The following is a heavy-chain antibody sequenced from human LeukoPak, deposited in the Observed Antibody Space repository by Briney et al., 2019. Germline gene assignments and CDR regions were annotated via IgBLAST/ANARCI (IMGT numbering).Heavy chain of an antibody. V-gene: IGHV1-46*01. D-gene: IGHD1-26*01. J-gene: IGHJ3*02. CDR2: INPSGGST. CDR3: ARSSAYYNEADI. CDR1: GYTFTGYY. Sequence: ASVKVSCEASGYTFTGYYMHWVRQAPGQGLEWMGIINPSGGSTTYAQKFQGRLTMASDTSTSTVYMELSSLRSEDTAMYYCARSSAYYNEADIWGQGTMVTVSS.